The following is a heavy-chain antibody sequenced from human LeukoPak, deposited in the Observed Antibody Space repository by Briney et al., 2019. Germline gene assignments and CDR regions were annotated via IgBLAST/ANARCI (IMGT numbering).Heavy chain of an antibody. J-gene: IGHJ4*02. CDR2: FKSKSDGGTT. Sequence: GGSLRLSCAASGFTFSNAWMNWLRQAPGKGLEWVGRFKSKSDGGTTDYAAPVKGRFTISRDDSKNTLYLQMNSLKTEDTAVYYCTTDRNYYHSSAYFHWGQGTLVTVSS. CDR3: TTDRNYYHSSAYFH. D-gene: IGHD3-22*01. CDR1: GFTFSNAW. V-gene: IGHV3-15*01.